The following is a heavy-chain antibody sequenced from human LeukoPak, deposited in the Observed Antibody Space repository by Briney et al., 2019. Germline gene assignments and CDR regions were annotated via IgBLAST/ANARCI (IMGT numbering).Heavy chain of an antibody. D-gene: IGHD3-10*01. CDR3: ARGPYYYGLYYFDY. V-gene: IGHV3-7*03. CDR2: IKQDGSEK. CDR1: GFTFSSYW. J-gene: IGHJ4*02. Sequence: PGGSLRLSCAASGFTFSSYWMSWVRQAPGKGLEWVANIKQDGSEKYYVDSVKGRFTISRDNAKNSLYLQMNSLRAEDTAVYYCARGPYYYGLYYFDYWGQGTLSPSPQ.